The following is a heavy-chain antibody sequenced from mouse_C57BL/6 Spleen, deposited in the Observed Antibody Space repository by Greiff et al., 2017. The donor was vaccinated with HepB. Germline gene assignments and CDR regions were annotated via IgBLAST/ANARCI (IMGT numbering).Heavy chain of an antibody. CDR1: GYTFTSYW. J-gene: IGHJ3*01. Sequence: QVQLQQSGAELVMPGASVKLSCKASGYTFTSYWMHWVKQRPGQGLEWIGEIDPSDSYTNYNQKFKGKSTLTVDKSSSTAYMQLSSLTSEDSAVYYCARSTAQATSAWFAYWGQGTLVTVSA. CDR2: IDPSDSYT. V-gene: IGHV1-69*01. CDR3: ARSTAQATSAWFAY. D-gene: IGHD3-2*02.